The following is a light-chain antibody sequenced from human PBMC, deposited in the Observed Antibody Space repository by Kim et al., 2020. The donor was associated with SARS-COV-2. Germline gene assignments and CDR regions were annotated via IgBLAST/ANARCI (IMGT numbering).Light chain of an antibody. CDR2: FDS. V-gene: IGLV3-21*04. CDR3: QVWDTSSDYQYV. CDR1: NIGSNC. Sequence: PGKTARITCGVDNIGSNCVHCYQKKSGQAPVLVMYFDSDRPAEIPERFSASKSGNTATLTINKVEAGDETDYYCQVWDTSSDYQYVFGTGTKVTVL. J-gene: IGLJ1*01.